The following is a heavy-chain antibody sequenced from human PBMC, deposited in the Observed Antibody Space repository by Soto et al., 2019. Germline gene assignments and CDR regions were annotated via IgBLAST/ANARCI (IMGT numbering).Heavy chain of an antibody. D-gene: IGHD5-12*01. CDR3: ARQQTDVATIISSSWYFGY. Sequence: SETLSLTCTVSGGSISSGGYYWSWIRQHPGKGLEWIGYIYYSGSTYYNPSLKSRVTISVDTSKNQFSLKLSSVTAADTAVYYCARQQTDVATIISSSWYFGYWGQGTLVTVSS. CDR1: GGSISSGGYY. CDR2: IYYSGST. J-gene: IGHJ4*02. V-gene: IGHV4-31*03.